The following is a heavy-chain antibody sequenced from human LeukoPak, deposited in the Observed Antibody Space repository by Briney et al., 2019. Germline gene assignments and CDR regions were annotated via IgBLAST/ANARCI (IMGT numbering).Heavy chain of an antibody. D-gene: IGHD3-9*01. CDR2: IYHSGST. CDR1: GYSISSGYY. Sequence: SETLSLTCAVSGYSISSGYYWGWIRQPPGKGLEWIGSIYHSGSTYYNPSLKSRVTISVDTSKNQFPLKLSSVTAADTAVYYCASNYDILTGYYYYGMDVWGKGTTVTVSS. J-gene: IGHJ6*04. CDR3: ASNYDILTGYYYYGMDV. V-gene: IGHV4-38-2*01.